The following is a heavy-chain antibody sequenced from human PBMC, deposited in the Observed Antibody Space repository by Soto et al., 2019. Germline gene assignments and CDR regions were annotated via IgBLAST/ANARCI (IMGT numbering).Heavy chain of an antibody. CDR1: GFTLRNSI. CDR2: ISGSGGNT. D-gene: IGHD3-16*01. CDR3: VKDRNYADDRDQ. J-gene: IGHJ5*02. V-gene: IGHV3-23*01. Sequence: SLRLSCAASGFTLRNSIMNWVRQPPGKGLEWVSAISGSGGNTYYADSVKGRFTISRDNSKNTLYLQMSSLRAEDTAVYYCVKDRNYADDRDQWGQGTLVTVSS.